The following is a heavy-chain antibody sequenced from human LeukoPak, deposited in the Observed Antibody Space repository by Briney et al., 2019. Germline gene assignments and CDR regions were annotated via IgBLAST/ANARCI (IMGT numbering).Heavy chain of an antibody. Sequence: ASVKVSCKASGYTFSSYYVHWVRQAPGQGLEWMGMIIPSDGFTSYAQKFQGRVTMTRDMSTSTVYMELSSLRSDDTAVYYCASGARPSEYFQHWGQGTLVTVSS. CDR3: ASGARPSEYFQH. D-gene: IGHD3-16*01. J-gene: IGHJ1*01. CDR2: IIPSDGFT. V-gene: IGHV1-46*01. CDR1: GYTFSSYY.